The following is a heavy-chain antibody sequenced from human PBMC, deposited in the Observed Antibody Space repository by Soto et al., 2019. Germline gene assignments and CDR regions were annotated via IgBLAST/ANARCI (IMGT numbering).Heavy chain of an antibody. CDR1: GGSFSGYY. CDR2: INHSGST. D-gene: IGHD3-10*01. J-gene: IGHJ6*02. Sequence: SETLSLTCAVYGGSFSGYYWSWIRQPPGKGLELIGEINHSGSTNYNPSLKSRVTISVDTSKNQFSLKLSSVTAADTAVYYCARGKLLWFGELLYYYYYGMDVWGQGTTVTVSS. CDR3: ARGKLLWFGELLYYYYYGMDV. V-gene: IGHV4-34*01.